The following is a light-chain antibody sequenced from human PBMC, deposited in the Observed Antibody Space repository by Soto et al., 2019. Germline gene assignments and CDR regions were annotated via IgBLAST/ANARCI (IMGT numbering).Light chain of an antibody. J-gene: IGLJ1*01. Sequence: QSVLTQPASVSGSPGQSITISCTGTSSDVGGYNYDSWYQQHPGKAPKLMIYDVSNRPSGVSNRFSGSKSGNTASLTISGLQAEDEADYYCSSYTSSSPYVFGTGTKVTVL. CDR3: SSYTSSSPYV. V-gene: IGLV2-14*01. CDR1: SSDVGGYNY. CDR2: DVS.